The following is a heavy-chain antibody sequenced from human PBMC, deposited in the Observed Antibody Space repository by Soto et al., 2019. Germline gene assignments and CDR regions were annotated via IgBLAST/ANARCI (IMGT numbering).Heavy chain of an antibody. Sequence: QVQLVESGGGVVQPGKSLRLSCAAAGFTFTNYGMHWVRQAPGKGLEWVAVIWNDGSGYFSANSVKGRFTISRDNSKNTLYLQISSLRAEDTAVYYCARRQISPPTRGAAAARGGMDVWGQGTTVTVSS. CDR3: ARRQISPPTRGAAAARGGMDV. CDR1: GFTFTNYG. CDR2: IWNDGSGY. V-gene: IGHV3-33*01. D-gene: IGHD6-13*01. J-gene: IGHJ6*02.